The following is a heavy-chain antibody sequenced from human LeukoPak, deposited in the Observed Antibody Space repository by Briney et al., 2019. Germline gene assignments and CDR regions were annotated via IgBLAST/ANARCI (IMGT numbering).Heavy chain of an antibody. CDR3: ARTHLAADGARPIDY. D-gene: IGHD6-13*01. J-gene: IGHJ4*02. V-gene: IGHV1-2*02. CDR2: INPESGVT. CDR1: GYTFTGFY. Sequence: ASVKVSFKSSGYTFTGFYTHWLRQAPGRGLEWMGWINPESGVTDYAQNFQGRVTLTRDTSISTAYMELKRLTSDDTAVYYCARTHLAADGARPIDYWGQGSLVTVSS.